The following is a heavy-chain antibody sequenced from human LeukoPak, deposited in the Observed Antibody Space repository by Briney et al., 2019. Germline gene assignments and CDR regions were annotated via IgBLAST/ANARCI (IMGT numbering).Heavy chain of an antibody. V-gene: IGHV1-69*04. CDR3: ARSLAVAGTESAFDI. CDR1: GGTFSSYA. D-gene: IGHD6-19*01. Sequence: SVKVSCKASGGTFSSYAISWVRQAPGQGLEWMGRIIPIFGIANYAQKFQGRVTITTDKSTSTAYMELCSLRSEDTAVYYCARSLAVAGTESAFDIWGQGTMVTVSS. J-gene: IGHJ3*02. CDR2: IIPIFGIA.